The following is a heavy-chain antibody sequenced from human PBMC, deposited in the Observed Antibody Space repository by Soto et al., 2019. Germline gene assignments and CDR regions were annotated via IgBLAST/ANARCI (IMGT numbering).Heavy chain of an antibody. D-gene: IGHD3-9*01. J-gene: IGHJ6*02. CDR3: ARGANHYDILTGYFQDYYYYGMDV. Sequence: ASVKVSCKASGGTFSSYAISWVRQAPGQGLEWMGGIIPIFGTANYAQKFQGRVTITADESTSTAYMELSSLRSEDTAVYYCARGANHYDILTGYFQDYYYYGMDVWGQGTKVTVSS. CDR1: GGTFSSYA. CDR2: IIPIFGTA. V-gene: IGHV1-69*13.